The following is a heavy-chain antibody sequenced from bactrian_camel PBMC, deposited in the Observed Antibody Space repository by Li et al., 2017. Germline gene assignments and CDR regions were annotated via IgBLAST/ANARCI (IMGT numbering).Heavy chain of an antibody. J-gene: IGHJ4*01. D-gene: IGHD3*01. CDR2: VDSADNT. Sequence: HVQLVESGGGSVRAGESLTLSCAVYTSSNARLHMAWFRQAPGKEREGIAAVDSADNTNYVDSVKGRFTISKDKSKNTLHLSMNSLKAEDTGIYYCAANRRSGYDKLDVRAYAFWGQGTQVTVS. CDR1: TSSNARLH. CDR3: AANRRSGYDKLDVRAYAF. V-gene: IGHV3S55*01.